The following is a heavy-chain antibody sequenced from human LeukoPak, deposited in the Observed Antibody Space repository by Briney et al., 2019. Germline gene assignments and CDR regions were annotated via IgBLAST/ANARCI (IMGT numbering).Heavy chain of an antibody. J-gene: IGHJ5*02. D-gene: IGHD6-13*01. CDR1: GYTFTGYY. Sequence: GASVKVSCKASGYTFTGYYIHWVRQAPGQGLECMGWINPNSGGTNYAQKFQVRVTMPRHTSITTAYMELSGLRSDDTAIYYCARGKLAAPGRTGYNWFDPWGQETLVTVSS. CDR2: INPNSGGT. CDR3: ARGKLAAPGRTGYNWFDP. V-gene: IGHV1-2*02.